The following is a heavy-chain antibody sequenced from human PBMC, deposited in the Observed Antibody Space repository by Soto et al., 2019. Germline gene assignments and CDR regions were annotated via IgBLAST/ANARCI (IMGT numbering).Heavy chain of an antibody. V-gene: IGHV4-61*01. Sequence: SETLSLTCTVSGGSVSSESYYWSWIRQPPGKGLECIGYIYYTGSTNYNPSLKSRVTISVDTSKNQFPLKLSSVTAADTAVYYCATGLLATFLDYWGQGTLVTVSS. J-gene: IGHJ4*02. CDR1: GGSVSSESYY. CDR3: ATGLLATFLDY. CDR2: IYYTGST. D-gene: IGHD5-12*01.